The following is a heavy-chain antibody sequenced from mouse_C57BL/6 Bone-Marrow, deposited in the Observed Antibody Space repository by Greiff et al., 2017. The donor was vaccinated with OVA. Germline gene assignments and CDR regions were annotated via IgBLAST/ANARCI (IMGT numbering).Heavy chain of an antibody. CDR3: ARERLYYYGSSWFAY. J-gene: IGHJ3*01. V-gene: IGHV1-53*01. Sequence: QVQLQQPGTELVKPGASVKLSCKASGYTFTSYWMHWVKQRPGQGLEWIGNINPSNGGTNYNEKFKSKATLTVDKSSSTAYMQLSSLTSEDSAVYYGARERLYYYGSSWFAYWGQGTLVTVSA. CDR2: INPSNGGT. CDR1: GYTFTSYW. D-gene: IGHD1-1*01.